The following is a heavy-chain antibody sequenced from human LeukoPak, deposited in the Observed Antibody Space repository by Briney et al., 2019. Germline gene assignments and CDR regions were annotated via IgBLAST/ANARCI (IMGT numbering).Heavy chain of an antibody. CDR2: ISSSSNHK. CDR1: GFTFSTYS. CDR3: ARDWRRVAVPPH. V-gene: IGHV3-21*06. D-gene: IGHD6-19*01. J-gene: IGHJ4*02. Sequence: KAGGSLRLSCAASGFTFSTYSMNWVRQAPGKGLEWVSFISSSSNHKNYADSVKGRFTISRDNAKNSLFLQMNNLRVEDTAVYYCARDWRRVAVPPHWGQGTLVTVSS.